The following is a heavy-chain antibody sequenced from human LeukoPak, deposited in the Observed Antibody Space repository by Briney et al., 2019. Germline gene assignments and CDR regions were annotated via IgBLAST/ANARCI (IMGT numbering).Heavy chain of an antibody. V-gene: IGHV4-34*01. J-gene: IGHJ4*02. CDR3: ARLNIVATIDFDY. CDR1: GGSFSGYY. Sequence: PSETLSLTCAVYGGSFSGYYWSWIRQPPGEGLEWIGEINHSGSTNYNPSLKSRVTISVDTSKNQFSLKLSSVTAADTAVYYCARLNIVATIDFDYWGQGTLVTVSS. CDR2: INHSGST. D-gene: IGHD5-12*01.